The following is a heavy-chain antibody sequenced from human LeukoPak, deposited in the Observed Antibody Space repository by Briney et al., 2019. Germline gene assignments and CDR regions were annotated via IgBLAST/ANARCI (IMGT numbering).Heavy chain of an antibody. CDR2: IYYIGST. J-gene: IGHJ3*02. Sequence: PSETLSLTCTVSGGSITSYYWSWIRQPPGKGLEWIGNIYYIGSTNYNPSLKSRVTISVDTSKNQFSLKLSSVTALDTAVYFCARGPSNVGTTPEEGAFDIWGQGTMVSVSS. CDR3: ARGPSNVGTTPEEGAFDI. V-gene: IGHV4-59*12. D-gene: IGHD1-26*01. CDR1: GGSITSYY.